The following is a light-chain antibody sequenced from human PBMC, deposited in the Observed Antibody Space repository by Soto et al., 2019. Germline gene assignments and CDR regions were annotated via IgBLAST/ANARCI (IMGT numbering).Light chain of an antibody. Sequence: QSVLTQPPSVSGAPGQRVTISCTGSSSNIGAGYDVHWYQQVPGKAPKLLIYGNNNRPSGVPARISASKSGTSASLAITGVQAEDEADYYCQSFDNRLSGFYVFGTGTKVTVL. CDR2: GNN. J-gene: IGLJ1*01. CDR3: QSFDNRLSGFYV. V-gene: IGLV1-40*01. CDR1: SSNIGAGYD.